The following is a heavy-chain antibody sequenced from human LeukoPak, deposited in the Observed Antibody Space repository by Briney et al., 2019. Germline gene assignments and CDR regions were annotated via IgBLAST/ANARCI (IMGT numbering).Heavy chain of an antibody. CDR3: AKDYYGSGTCYVDY. J-gene: IGHJ4*02. V-gene: IGHV3-23*01. D-gene: IGHD3-10*01. CDR1: GFTFSSYA. Sequence: GGSLRLSCAASGFTFSSYAMSWVRQAPGKGLEWVSGISGGGDSTYHADSVRGRFTISRDNSKNTLYLQMNSLRAEDTAVYYCAKDYYGSGTCYVDYWGQGTLVTVSS. CDR2: ISGGGDST.